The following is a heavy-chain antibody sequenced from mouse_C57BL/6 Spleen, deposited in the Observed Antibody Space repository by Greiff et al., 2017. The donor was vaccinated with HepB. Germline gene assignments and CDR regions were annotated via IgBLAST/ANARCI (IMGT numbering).Heavy chain of an antibody. CDR2: ISSGSSTI. CDR1: GFTFTDYG. Sequence: EVHLVESGGGLVKPGASLKLSCAASGFTFTDYGMHWVRQGPEKGLEWVAYISSGSSTIYYADTVKGRYTIARDNTKNTLFLQMTSLRSEDTAMYYCAKAASSGYWFAYWGQGTLVTVSA. V-gene: IGHV5-17*01. CDR3: AKAASSGYWFAY. D-gene: IGHD3-1*01. J-gene: IGHJ3*01.